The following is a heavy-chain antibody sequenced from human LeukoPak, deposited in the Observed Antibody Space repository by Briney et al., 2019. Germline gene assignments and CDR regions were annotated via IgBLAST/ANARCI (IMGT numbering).Heavy chain of an antibody. V-gene: IGHV4-4*02. Sequence: SETLSLTCAVSGGSISSSNWWSWIRQPPGKGLEWIGEVYHSGSTNYNPSLKSRVTISVDTSKNQFSLKLSSVTAADTAVYYCATIDGRVDYWGQGTLVTVSS. CDR3: ATIDGRVDY. D-gene: IGHD2-21*01. CDR1: GGSISSSNW. CDR2: VYHSGST. J-gene: IGHJ4*02.